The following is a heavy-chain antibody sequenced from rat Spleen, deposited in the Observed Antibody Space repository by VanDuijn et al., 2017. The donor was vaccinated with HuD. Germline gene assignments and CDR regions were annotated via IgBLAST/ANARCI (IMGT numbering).Heavy chain of an antibody. D-gene: IGHD1-12*01. Sequence: EVQLVESGGGLVQPGRSLKLSCAASGFTFSNYGMAWVRQAPTRGLEWVATISYDDSSTYYRDSVKGRFTISRDNAKSILYLQVDSLRFEDTATYYCATSPYYWYFDFWGPGTMVTVSS. CDR3: ATSPYYWYFDF. CDR1: GFTFSNYG. CDR2: ISYDDSST. V-gene: IGHV5-29*01. J-gene: IGHJ1*01.